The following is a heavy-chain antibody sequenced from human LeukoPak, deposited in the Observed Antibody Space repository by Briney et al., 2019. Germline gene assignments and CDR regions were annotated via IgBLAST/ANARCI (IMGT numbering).Heavy chain of an antibody. Sequence: PGGSLGLSCVASGFTFSSYEMNWVRQAPGKGLEWVSYISSSGGTIYYADSVKGRFTISRDNAKNSLFLQMNSLRAEDTAVYYCARTFCSTTSCYLPPFDYWGQGALVTVSS. CDR3: ARTFCSTTSCYLPPFDY. V-gene: IGHV3-48*03. CDR1: GFTFSSYE. CDR2: ISSSGGTI. D-gene: IGHD2-2*01. J-gene: IGHJ4*02.